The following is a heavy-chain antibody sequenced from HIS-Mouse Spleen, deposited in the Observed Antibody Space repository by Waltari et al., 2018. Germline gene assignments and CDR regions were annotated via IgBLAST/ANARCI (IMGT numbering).Heavy chain of an antibody. D-gene: IGHD6-13*01. CDR1: GGSISSSSYY. V-gene: IGHV4-39*07. CDR2: IYYSGST. CDR3: AREIPYSSSWYDWYFDL. Sequence: QLQLQESGPGLVKPSETLSLTCTVSGGSISSSSYYWGWIRQPPGKGLEGIGGIYYSGSTYYNPSLKRRVTISVDTSKNQFSRKLSSVTAADTAVYYCAREIPYSSSWYDWYFDLWGRGTLVTVSS. J-gene: IGHJ2*01.